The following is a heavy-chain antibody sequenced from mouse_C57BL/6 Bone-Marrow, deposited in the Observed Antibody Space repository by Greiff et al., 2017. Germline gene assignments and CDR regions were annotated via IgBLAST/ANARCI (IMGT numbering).Heavy chain of an antibody. CDR3: SRWDDGYYGGYWYCDV. V-gene: IGHV1-7*01. Sequence: QVQLQQSGAELAKPGASVKLSCKASGYTFTSYWMHWVKQRPGQGLEWIGYINPSSGYTKYNQKFKDKDTLTADKSSSTAYMQLSSLTYEDSAVYYCSRWDDGYYGGYWYCDVWGTGTTVTVSS. J-gene: IGHJ1*03. CDR2: INPSSGYT. D-gene: IGHD2-3*01. CDR1: GYTFTSYW.